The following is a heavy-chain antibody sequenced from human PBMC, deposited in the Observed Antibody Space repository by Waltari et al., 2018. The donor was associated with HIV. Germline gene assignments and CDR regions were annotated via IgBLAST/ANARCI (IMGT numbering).Heavy chain of an antibody. CDR2: INHSGST. CDR1: GGSFSAYY. Sequence: QVQLQQWGAGLLKPSETLSLTCAVYGGSFSAYYWSWIRQPPGKGLEWLGVINHSGSTNDNPSLRDRVTISVDTSKNQFSLMLSSVTAADTAVYYCASTRFFGQWELPDYFDYWGQGTLVAVSS. V-gene: IGHV4-34*01. CDR3: ASTRFFGQWELPDYFDY. D-gene: IGHD1-26*01. J-gene: IGHJ4*02.